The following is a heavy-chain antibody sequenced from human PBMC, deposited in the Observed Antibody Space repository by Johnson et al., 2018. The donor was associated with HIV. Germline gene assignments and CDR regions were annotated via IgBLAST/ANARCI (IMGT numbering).Heavy chain of an antibody. V-gene: IGHV3-30*18. J-gene: IGHJ3*02. D-gene: IGHD3-3*01. Sequence: QVQLVESGGGVVQPGRSLRLSCAASGFTFSSYGMHWVRQAPGKGLEWVAVISYDGNNKYYADSVKGRFTISRDNSKNTLYLQMNSLRAEDTALYYCAKTYYDFLSGYLGAFDIWGQGTMVTVSS. CDR3: AKTYYDFLSGYLGAFDI. CDR2: ISYDGNNK. CDR1: GFTFSSYG.